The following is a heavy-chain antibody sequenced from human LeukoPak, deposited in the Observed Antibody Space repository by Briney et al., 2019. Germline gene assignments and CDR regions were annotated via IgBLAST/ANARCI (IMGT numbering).Heavy chain of an antibody. V-gene: IGHV3-74*01. J-gene: IGHJ3*02. Sequence: GGSLRLSCAASGFTFRSYWMHWVRQAPGKGLVRVSRINSDGSSTSYADSVKGRFTISRDNAKNTLYLQMNSLRAEDTAVYYCARGGYCSGGSCYSSLTAFDIWGQGTMVTVSS. CDR3: ARGGYCSGGSCYSSLTAFDI. CDR1: GFTFRSYW. CDR2: INSDGSST. D-gene: IGHD2-15*01.